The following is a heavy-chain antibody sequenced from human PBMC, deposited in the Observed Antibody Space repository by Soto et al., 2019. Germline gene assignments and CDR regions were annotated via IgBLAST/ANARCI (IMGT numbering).Heavy chain of an antibody. V-gene: IGHV1-24*01. CDR2: FDPEDGET. CDR3: ATDAIVGAKINWFDP. CDR1: GYTLTELS. D-gene: IGHD1-26*01. J-gene: IGHJ5*02. Sequence: VASVKVSCKVSGYTLTELSMHWVRQAPGKGLEWMGGFDPEDGETIYAQKFQGRVTMTEDTSTDTAYMELSSLRSEDTAVYYCATDAIVGAKINWFDPWGQGTLVTVSS.